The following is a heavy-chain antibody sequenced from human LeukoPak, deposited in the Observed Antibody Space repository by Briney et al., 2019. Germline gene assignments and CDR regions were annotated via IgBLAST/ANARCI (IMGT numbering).Heavy chain of an antibody. CDR3: ASALSGLVLGDAFDI. D-gene: IGHD3/OR15-3a*01. CDR1: GDSISSSSYY. CDR2: IYYSGNT. V-gene: IGHV4-39*01. J-gene: IGHJ3*02. Sequence: PSETLSLTCTVSGDSISSSSYYWGWIRQPPGKGLEWIGSIYYSGNTYYNPSLKSRVTISVDTSKNQFSLNLSSVTAADTAVYYCASALSGLVLGDAFDIWGQGTMVTVSS.